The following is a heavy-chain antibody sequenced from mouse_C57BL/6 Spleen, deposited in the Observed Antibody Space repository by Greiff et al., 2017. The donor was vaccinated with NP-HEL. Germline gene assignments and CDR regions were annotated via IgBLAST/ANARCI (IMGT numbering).Heavy chain of an antibody. CDR2: ISYSGST. J-gene: IGHJ3*01. V-gene: IGHV3-1*01. CDR3: ARGRDVGFAY. Sequence: EVQLQESGPGMVKPSQSLSLTCTVTGYSITSGYDWHWIRHFPGNKLEWMGYISYSGSTNYNPSLKSRISITHDTSKNHFFLKLNSVTTEDTATYYCARGRDVGFAYWGQGTLVTVSA. D-gene: IGHD3-3*01. CDR1: GYSITSGYD.